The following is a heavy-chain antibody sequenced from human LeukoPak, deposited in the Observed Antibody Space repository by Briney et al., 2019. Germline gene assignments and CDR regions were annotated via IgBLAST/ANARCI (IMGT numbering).Heavy chain of an antibody. D-gene: IGHD6-13*01. CDR3: ARIGEDSGYSSSWYTGSYYYGMDV. CDR1: GGSISSSNW. V-gene: IGHV4-4*02. Sequence: KSSETLSLTCAVSGGSISSSNWWSWVRQPPGKGLEWIGEIYHSGSTNYNPSLKSRVTISVDKSKNQFSLKLSSVTAADTAVYYCARIGEDSGYSSSWYTGSYYYGMDVWGQGTTVTVSS. J-gene: IGHJ6*02. CDR2: IYHSGST.